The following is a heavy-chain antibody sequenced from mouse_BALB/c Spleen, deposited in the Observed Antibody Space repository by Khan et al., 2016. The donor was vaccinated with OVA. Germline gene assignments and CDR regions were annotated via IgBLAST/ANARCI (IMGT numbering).Heavy chain of an antibody. CDR1: GYTFTDYD. V-gene: IGHV1-77*01. D-gene: IGHD2-1*01. Sequence: VELVESGPELVKPGASVKMSCKASGYTFTDYDIRWVKQRAGQGLEWIGEIYPGSGSTYYNEKFKGKATLTADKSSNTAYMQLSSLTSEDSAVYFCAKIFDGNSYAMDYWGQGTAVTVSS. J-gene: IGHJ4*01. CDR3: AKIFDGNSYAMDY. CDR2: IYPGSGST.